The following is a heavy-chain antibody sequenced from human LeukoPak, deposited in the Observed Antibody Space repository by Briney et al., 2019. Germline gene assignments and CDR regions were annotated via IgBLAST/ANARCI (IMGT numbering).Heavy chain of an antibody. D-gene: IGHD3-22*01. CDR3: AKGGRWDYYDSSH. V-gene: IGHV3-23*01. Sequence: QAGGSLRLSCAASGFTFSSYAMTWVRQAPGKGLEWVSGISGSGGTTYYADSVKGRFTISRDNSKNTLYLQMNSLRVEDTAVYYCAKGGRWDYYDSSHWGQGTMVTVSS. CDR2: ISGSGGTT. J-gene: IGHJ3*01. CDR1: GFTFSSYA.